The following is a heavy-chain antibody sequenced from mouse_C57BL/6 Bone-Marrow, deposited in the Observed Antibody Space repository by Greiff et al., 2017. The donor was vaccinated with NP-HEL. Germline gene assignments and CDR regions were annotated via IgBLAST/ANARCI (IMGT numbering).Heavy chain of an antibody. V-gene: IGHV1-69*01. CDR2: IDPSDSYT. CDR3: ARRGSYYYAMDY. Sequence: QLQQPGAELVMPGASVKLSCKASGYTFTSYWMHWVKQRPGQGLEWIGEIDPSDSYTNYNQKFKGKSTLTVDKSSSTAYMQLSSLTSEDSAVYYCARRGSYYYAMDYWGQGTSVTVSS. J-gene: IGHJ4*01. CDR1: GYTFTSYW.